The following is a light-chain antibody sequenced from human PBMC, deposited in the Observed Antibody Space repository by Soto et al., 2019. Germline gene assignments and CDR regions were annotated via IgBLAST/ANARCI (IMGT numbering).Light chain of an antibody. V-gene: IGKV3-11*01. Sequence: EIVLTQSPATLSLSPGERATLSCRASQSVSSYLAWYQQKPGQAPRLLIYDASNRATGIPARFSGSGSGTDFTLTISSLEPEDFAVYYCQRRSNWPYTFGQGTKVEIK. CDR2: DAS. CDR1: QSVSSY. CDR3: QRRSNWPYT. J-gene: IGKJ1*01.